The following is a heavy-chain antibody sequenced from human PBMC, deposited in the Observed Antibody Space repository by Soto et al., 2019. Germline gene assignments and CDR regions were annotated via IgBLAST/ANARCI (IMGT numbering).Heavy chain of an antibody. V-gene: IGHV1-18*01. CDR3: ARANSRGYRNWSDH. J-gene: IGHJ5*02. CDR2: ISAYNGNT. CDR1: GYTFTSYG. Sequence: ASVKVSWKASGYTFTSYGISWVRQAPGQGLEWMGWISAYNGNTNYAQKLQGRVTMTTDTSTSTAYMELRSLRSDDTAAYYCARANSRGYRNWSDHWGQGTLVTVSS. D-gene: IGHD5-12*01.